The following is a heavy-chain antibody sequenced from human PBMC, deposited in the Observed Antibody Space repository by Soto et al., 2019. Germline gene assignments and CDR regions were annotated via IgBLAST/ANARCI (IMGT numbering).Heavy chain of an antibody. CDR3: ARGRRTTVTIDY. Sequence: SETLSLTCAVCGGSFSGYYWSWIRQPPGKGLEWIGEINHSGSTNYNPSLKSRVTISVDTSKNQFSLKLSSVTAADTAVYYCARGRRTTVTIDYWGQGTLVTVS. J-gene: IGHJ4*02. V-gene: IGHV4-34*01. CDR1: GGSFSGYY. D-gene: IGHD4-17*01. CDR2: INHSGST.